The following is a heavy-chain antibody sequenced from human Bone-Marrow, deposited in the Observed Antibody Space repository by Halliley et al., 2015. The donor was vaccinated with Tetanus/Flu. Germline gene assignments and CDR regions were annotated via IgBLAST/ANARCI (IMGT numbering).Heavy chain of an antibody. J-gene: IGHJ4*02. CDR1: GYTLTNYW. Sequence: QLVQSGAEVKKPGESLKISCKGSGYTLTNYWIGWVRQMPGKGLEWMGIIYPGDSDTTYSPSFQGQVTISVDKSISTAYLQWSSLKASDTAMYYCARSLLGYSYGYYSDYWGQGTLVTVSS. CDR3: ARSLLGYSYGYYSDY. CDR2: IYPGDSDT. V-gene: IGHV5-51*01. D-gene: IGHD5-18*01.